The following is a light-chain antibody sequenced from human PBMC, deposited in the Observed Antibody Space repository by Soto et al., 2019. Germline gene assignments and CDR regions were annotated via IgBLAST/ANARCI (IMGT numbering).Light chain of an antibody. V-gene: IGKV3-20*01. CDR2: GAS. CDR3: QQYGSSPPLS. Sequence: EIVMTQSPATLSVSPGERATLSCRASQSVSSNLAWYQQKPGQAPSLLIFGASSRATGIPDRFSGSGSGTDFTLTISRLEPEDFAVYYCQQYGSSPPLSFGGGTKVDIK. CDR1: QSVSSN. J-gene: IGKJ4*01.